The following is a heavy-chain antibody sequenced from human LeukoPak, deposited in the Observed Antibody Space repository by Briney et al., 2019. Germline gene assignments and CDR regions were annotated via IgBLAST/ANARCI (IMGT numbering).Heavy chain of an antibody. CDR2: INHSGST. Sequence: PSGTLSLTCAVYGGSFSGYYWSWIRQPPGKGLEWIGEINHSGSTNYNPSLKSRVTISVDTSKNQFSLKLSSATAADTAVYYCARVMMLVVDYWGQGTLVTVSS. CDR3: ARVMMLVVDY. V-gene: IGHV4-34*01. CDR1: GGSFSGYY. D-gene: IGHD2-15*01. J-gene: IGHJ4*02.